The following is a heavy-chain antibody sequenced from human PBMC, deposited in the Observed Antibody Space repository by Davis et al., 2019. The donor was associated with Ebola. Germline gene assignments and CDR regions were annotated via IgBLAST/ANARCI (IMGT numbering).Heavy chain of an antibody. CDR2: IKEDGGEK. J-gene: IGHJ4*02. CDR1: GFTFSSYG. V-gene: IGHV3-30*02. Sequence: PGGSLRLSCAASGFTFSSYGMHWVRQAPGKGPEWVAIIKEDGGEKYYVDSVKGRFTISRDNSKNTLYLQMNSLRAEDTAVYYCAAQDNLGYWGQGTLVTVSS. CDR3: AAQDNLGY.